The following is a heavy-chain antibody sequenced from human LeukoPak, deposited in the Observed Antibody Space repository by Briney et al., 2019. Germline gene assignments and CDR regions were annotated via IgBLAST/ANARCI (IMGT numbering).Heavy chain of an antibody. CDR3: ARDYADYVGYFFFDY. CDR1: GFTFDDYG. J-gene: IGHJ4*02. D-gene: IGHD4-17*01. CDR2: INWNGGST. Sequence: GGSLRLSCAASGFTFDDYGMSWVRQAPGKGLEWVSGINWNGGSTGYADSVKGRFTISRDNAKNSLYLQMNSLRAEDTAVYYCARDYADYVGYFFFDYWGQGTLVTVSS. V-gene: IGHV3-20*04.